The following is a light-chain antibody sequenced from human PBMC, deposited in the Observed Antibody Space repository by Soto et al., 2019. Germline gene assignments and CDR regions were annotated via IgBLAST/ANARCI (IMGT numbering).Light chain of an antibody. CDR3: QQYNKWPPWT. CDR1: QSVSSN. CDR2: GAS. Sequence: EIVMTQSPATLSVSPGERATLSCRASQSVSSNLAWYQQKPGQAPRLLIYGASTRATGIPAWFSGCESGTEFTLTISSLQSEDFAVYYCQQYNKWPPWTFGQGTKVEIK. V-gene: IGKV3-15*01. J-gene: IGKJ1*01.